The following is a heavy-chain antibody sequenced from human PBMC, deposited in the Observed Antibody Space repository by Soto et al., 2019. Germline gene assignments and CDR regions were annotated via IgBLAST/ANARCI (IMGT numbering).Heavy chain of an antibody. CDR1: GFTFSSYG. Sequence: QVQLVESGGGVVQPGRSLRLSCAASGFTFSSYGMHWVRQAPGKGLEWVAVISYDGSNKYYADSVKGRFTISRDNSKNTLYLQMNILRAEDTAVYYCAKGWLQFNYYYYGMDVWGQGTTVTVFS. J-gene: IGHJ6*02. D-gene: IGHD5-12*01. CDR2: ISYDGSNK. CDR3: AKGWLQFNYYYYGMDV. V-gene: IGHV3-30*18.